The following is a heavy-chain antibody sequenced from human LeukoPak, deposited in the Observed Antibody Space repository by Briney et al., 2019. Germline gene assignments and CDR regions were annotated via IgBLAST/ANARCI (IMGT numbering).Heavy chain of an antibody. J-gene: IGHJ4*02. CDR2: IYYSGST. V-gene: IGHV4-59*08. CDR3: ARYSYGGPLDY. Sequence: SETLSLTCTVSGGSISSYYWSWIRRPPGKGLEWIGYIYYSGSTNYNPSLKSRVTISVDTSKNQFSLKLSSVTAADTAVYYCARYSYGGPLDYWGQGTLVTVSS. CDR1: GGSISSYY. D-gene: IGHD5-18*01.